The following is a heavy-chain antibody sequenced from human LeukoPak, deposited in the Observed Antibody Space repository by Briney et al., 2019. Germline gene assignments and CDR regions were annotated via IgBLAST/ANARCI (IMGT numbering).Heavy chain of an antibody. CDR3: AKNVGGCSGGSCYSGFDY. J-gene: IGHJ4*02. D-gene: IGHD2-15*01. Sequence: GGSLRLSCAVSGVTFSKYVMSWVRQAPGKGLEWVSGVNTGGGYTYYADSVEGRFTISRDNSRNTLYLQMNSLRAEDAALYYCAKNVGGCSGGSCYSGFDYWGQGTLVTVSS. CDR2: VNTGGGYT. CDR1: GVTFSKYV. V-gene: IGHV3-23*01.